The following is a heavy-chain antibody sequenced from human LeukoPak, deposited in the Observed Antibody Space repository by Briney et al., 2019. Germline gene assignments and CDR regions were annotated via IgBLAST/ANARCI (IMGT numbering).Heavy chain of an antibody. CDR2: IYHSGST. J-gene: IGHJ4*02. V-gene: IGHV4-38-2*02. CDR3: ARDQNWAVDY. CDR1: GYSISSGYY. Sequence: SETLSLTCTVSGYSISSGYYWGWIRQPPGKGLEWIGSIYHSGSTYYNPSLKSRVTISLDTSKNQLSLKLSSVTAADTAVYYCARDQNWAVDYWGQGTLVTVSS. D-gene: IGHD7-27*01.